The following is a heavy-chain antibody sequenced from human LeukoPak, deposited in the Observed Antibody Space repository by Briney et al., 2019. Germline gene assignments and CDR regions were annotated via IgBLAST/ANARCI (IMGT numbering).Heavy chain of an antibody. V-gene: IGHV1-69*13. Sequence: SVKVSCKASGGTFSSYAISWVRQAPGQGLEWMGGIIPIFGTANYAQKFQGRVTITADESTSTAYMELSSLRSEDTAVYYCAVKTYYYGSGSYIPFDPWGQGTLVTVSS. CDR3: AVKTYYYGSGSYIPFDP. CDR1: GGTFSSYA. CDR2: IIPIFGTA. J-gene: IGHJ5*02. D-gene: IGHD3-10*01.